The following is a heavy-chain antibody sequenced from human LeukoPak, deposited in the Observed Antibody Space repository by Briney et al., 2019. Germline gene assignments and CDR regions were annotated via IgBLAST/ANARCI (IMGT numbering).Heavy chain of an antibody. CDR2: SSYSGSS. V-gene: IGHV4-59*01. D-gene: IGHD6-13*01. Sequence: PSETLSLTCSVSGGSIGTNYWSWIRQVPGKGLEWIGYSSYSGSSNYNPSLKSRATISVDTSKTQFSLYLNSVTAADTAVYYCARSDTHHIHSSSWHFDYWGQGTLVTVSS. CDR1: GGSIGTNY. CDR3: ARSDTHHIHSSSWHFDY. J-gene: IGHJ4*02.